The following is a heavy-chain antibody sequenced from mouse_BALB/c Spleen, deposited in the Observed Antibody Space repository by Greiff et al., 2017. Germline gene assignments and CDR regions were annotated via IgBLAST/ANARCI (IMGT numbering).Heavy chain of an antibody. D-gene: IGHD2-10*01. CDR2: ISYSGST. CDR3: ARPSYYGNYDYFDY. V-gene: IGHV3-2*02. J-gene: IGHJ2*01. Sequence: EVQLQQSGPGLVKPSQSLSLTCTVTGYSITSDYAWNWIRQFPGNKLEWMGYISYSGSTSYNPSLKSRISITRDTSKNQFFLQLNSVTTEDTATYYCARPSYYGNYDYFDYWGQGTTLTVSS. CDR1: GYSITSDYA.